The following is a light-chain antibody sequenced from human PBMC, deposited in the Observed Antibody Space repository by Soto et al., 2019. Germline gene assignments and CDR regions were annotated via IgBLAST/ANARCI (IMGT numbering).Light chain of an antibody. CDR1: QSLLQSNGYNY. V-gene: IGKV2-28*01. J-gene: IGKJ1*01. CDR2: FGS. CDR3: MQSQQTPPT. Sequence: DLVMTQSPLSLPVTPGEPASISCSSSQSLLQSNGYNYLDWYLQKPGQSPQLLIFFGSYRASGGPDRFSGSGSGTDFTLKIRSVEAEDVGIYYCMQSQQTPPTFGQGTRVEIK.